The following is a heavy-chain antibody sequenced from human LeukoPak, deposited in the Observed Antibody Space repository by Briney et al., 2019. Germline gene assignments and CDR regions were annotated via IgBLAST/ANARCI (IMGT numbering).Heavy chain of an antibody. J-gene: IGHJ4*02. Sequence: ASVKVSCKASGYSFTSYDINWVRQATGQGLEWMGWMNPNSANAGYSQKFQDRVTMTRSTSISTAYMELSSLRSEDMAVYYCARGTGCSSTSCYFTYFDYWGQGTLVTVSS. V-gene: IGHV1-8*01. CDR2: MNPNSANA. CDR1: GYSFTSYD. CDR3: ARGTGCSSTSCYFTYFDY. D-gene: IGHD2-2*01.